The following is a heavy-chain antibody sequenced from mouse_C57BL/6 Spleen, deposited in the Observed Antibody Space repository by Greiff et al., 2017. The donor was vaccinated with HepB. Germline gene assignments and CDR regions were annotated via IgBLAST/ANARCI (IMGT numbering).Heavy chain of an antibody. CDR1: GYTFTSYW. Sequence: VQLQQPGAELVKPGASVKLSCKASGYTFTSYWMHWVKQRPGQGLEWIGMIHPNSGSTNYNEKFKSKATLTVDKSSSTAYMQLSSLTSEDSAVYDCARGYYDYRYAMDYWGQGTSVTVSS. CDR3: ARGYYDYRYAMDY. CDR2: IHPNSGST. J-gene: IGHJ4*01. D-gene: IGHD2-4*01. V-gene: IGHV1-64*01.